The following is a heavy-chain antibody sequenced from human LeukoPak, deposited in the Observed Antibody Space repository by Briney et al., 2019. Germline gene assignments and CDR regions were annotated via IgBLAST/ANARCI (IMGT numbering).Heavy chain of an antibody. D-gene: IGHD6-19*01. Sequence: PGGSLRLSCAASGFTFSSYGMHWVRQAPGKXXXXXXXXXXXGSNKYYADSVKGRFTISRDNSKNTLYLQMNSLRAEDTAVYYCAKDNIAVAGTDYYYYGMDVWGQGTTVTVSS. CDR2: XXXXGSNK. CDR3: AKDNIAVAGTDYYYYGMDV. J-gene: IGHJ6*02. CDR1: GFTFSSYG. V-gene: IGHV3-30*02.